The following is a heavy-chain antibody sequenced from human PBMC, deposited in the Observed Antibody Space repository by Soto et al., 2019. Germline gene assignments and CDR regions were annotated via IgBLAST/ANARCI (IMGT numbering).Heavy chain of an antibody. Sequence: GASVKVSCKASGGTFSCYAISWVRQAPGQGLEWMGGIIPIFGTANYAQKFQGRVTITADESTSTAYMELSSLRSEDTAVYYCARVSDYVWGSYGHYFDYWGQGTLVTVSS. D-gene: IGHD3-16*01. CDR1: GGTFSCYA. V-gene: IGHV1-69*13. J-gene: IGHJ4*03. CDR2: IIPIFGTA. CDR3: ARVSDYVWGSYGHYFDY.